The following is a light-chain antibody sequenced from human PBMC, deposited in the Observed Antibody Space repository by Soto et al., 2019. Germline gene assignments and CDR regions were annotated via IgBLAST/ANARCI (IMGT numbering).Light chain of an antibody. V-gene: IGKV3-15*01. CDR3: QQYNNWPRT. CDR1: QSVSSN. Sequence: EIVMTQSPATLSASPGERATLSCRASQSVSSNLAWYQQKPGQAPRLLIYGASTRATGIPARFSGSGSGTEFTLTISSLQSEDFAAYYCQQYNNWPRTFGQGTKVEIK. CDR2: GAS. J-gene: IGKJ1*01.